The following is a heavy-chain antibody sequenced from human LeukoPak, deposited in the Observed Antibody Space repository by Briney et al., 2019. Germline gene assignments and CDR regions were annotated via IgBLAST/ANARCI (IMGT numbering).Heavy chain of an antibody. CDR2: ISGYSGDT. D-gene: IGHD2-21*01. CDR1: GYTFTSYG. Sequence: ASVNVSCKASGYTFTSYGISWVRQAPGQGLEWMGWISGYSGDTNYAQKFQGRVTLTTDTSASTVYMELRSLRSDDTAVFYCARDYELGPGRDCFDPWAREPWSPSPQ. J-gene: IGHJ5*02. V-gene: IGHV1-18*01. CDR3: ARDYELGPGRDCFDP.